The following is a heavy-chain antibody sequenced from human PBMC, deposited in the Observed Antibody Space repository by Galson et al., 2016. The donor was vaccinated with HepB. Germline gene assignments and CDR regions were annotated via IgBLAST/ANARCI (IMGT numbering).Heavy chain of an antibody. CDR1: GYSFTTYW. Sequence: QSGAEVKKPGESLKISCKASGYSFTTYWIGWVRQVPGKGLEWVGIIYPGDSDTRYSPSFQGQVTISADRSISTAYLQWSSLKASDTAMYYCSRRKNYAPDYWGQGTLVTVSS. J-gene: IGHJ4*02. CDR3: SRRKNYAPDY. V-gene: IGHV5-51*01. CDR2: IYPGDSDT. D-gene: IGHD1-7*01.